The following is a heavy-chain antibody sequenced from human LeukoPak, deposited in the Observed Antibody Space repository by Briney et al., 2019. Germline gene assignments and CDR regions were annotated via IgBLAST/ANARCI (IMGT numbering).Heavy chain of an antibody. J-gene: IGHJ4*02. CDR1: GFTFGDYA. V-gene: IGHV3-49*04. Sequence: GGPLRLSCTGSGFTFGDYAMNWVRRAPGKGVEWVGFIRSKNYGGTTEYAASVKGRFTISRDDSRGIAYLEMNSLKTEDTAVYYCTRVIVATKDYWGQGTLVTVSS. CDR3: TRVIVATKDY. D-gene: IGHD5-12*01. CDR2: IRSKNYGGTT.